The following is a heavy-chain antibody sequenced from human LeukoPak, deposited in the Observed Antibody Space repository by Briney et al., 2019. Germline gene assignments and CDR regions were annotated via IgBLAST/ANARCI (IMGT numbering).Heavy chain of an antibody. D-gene: IGHD1-7*01. V-gene: IGHV3-72*01. Sequence: GGSLRLSCAASGFTFSDHYMDWVRQAPGKGLEWVGRTRKKVNSYTTEYAASVRGRFTISRDDSKNLLYLQMKSLKTEDTAVYYCARVPGTSFLLSYMDVWGKGTTVTVSS. CDR3: ARVPGTSFLLSYMDV. CDR2: TRKKVNSYTT. CDR1: GFTFSDHY. J-gene: IGHJ6*03.